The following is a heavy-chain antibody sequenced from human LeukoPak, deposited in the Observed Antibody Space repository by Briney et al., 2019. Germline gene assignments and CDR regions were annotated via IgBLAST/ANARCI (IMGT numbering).Heavy chain of an antibody. D-gene: IGHD6-19*01. J-gene: IGHJ5*02. CDR1: GGSISSSSYY. V-gene: IGHV4-39*07. CDR3: ARDSIAVAGIGPFDP. CDR2: IYYSGST. Sequence: PSETLSLTCTVSGGSISSSSYYWGWIRQPPGKGLEWIGSIYYSGSTYYNPSLKSRVTISVDTSKNQFSLKLSSVTAADTAVYYCARDSIAVAGIGPFDPWGQGILVTVSS.